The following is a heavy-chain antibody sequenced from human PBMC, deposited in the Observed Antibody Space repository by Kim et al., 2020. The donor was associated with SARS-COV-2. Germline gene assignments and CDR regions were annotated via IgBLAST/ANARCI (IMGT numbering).Heavy chain of an antibody. CDR2: IIPIFGTA. J-gene: IGHJ6*02. CDR3: ASSSIAARRNFKTDYYYYGMDV. D-gene: IGHD6-6*01. Sequence: SVKVSCKASGGTFSSYAISWVRQAPGQGLECMGGIIPIFGTANYAQKFQGRVTITADESTSTAYMELSSLRSEDTAVYYCASSSIAARRNFKTDYYYYGMDVWGQGTTVTVSS. V-gene: IGHV1-69*13. CDR1: GGTFSSYA.